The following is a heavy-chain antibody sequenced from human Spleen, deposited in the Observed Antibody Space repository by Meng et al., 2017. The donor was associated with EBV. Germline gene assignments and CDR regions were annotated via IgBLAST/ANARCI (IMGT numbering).Heavy chain of an antibody. V-gene: IGHV3-21*04. Sequence: GGLVKAGGSLRLSCVASGFTLSSYSMNWVRQAPGKGLEWVSSISSSSSYIYYADSVKGRFTISRDNAKNSLYLQMNSLRAEDTAVYYCARYMGDTAMDYYFDYWGQGTLVTVSS. CDR2: ISSSSSYI. D-gene: IGHD5-18*01. CDR3: ARYMGDTAMDYYFDY. J-gene: IGHJ4*02. CDR1: GFTLSSYS.